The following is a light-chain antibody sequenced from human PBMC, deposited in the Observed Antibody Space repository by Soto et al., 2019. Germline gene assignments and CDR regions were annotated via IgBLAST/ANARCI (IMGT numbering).Light chain of an antibody. CDR3: SSYTHTNTVV. Sequence: QSALTQVASVSGSPGQSITISCTGTSSDVGGYDYVSWYQQHPGKAPKLMIYNVNYRPSGVSDRFSGSKSGDTASLTISGLQAEDEANYYCSSYTHTNTVVFGGGTKLTVL. J-gene: IGLJ2*01. CDR2: NVN. CDR1: SSDVGGYDY. V-gene: IGLV2-14*03.